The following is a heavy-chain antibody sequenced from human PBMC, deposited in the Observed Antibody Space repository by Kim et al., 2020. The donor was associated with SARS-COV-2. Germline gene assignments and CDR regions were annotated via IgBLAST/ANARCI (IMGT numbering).Heavy chain of an antibody. CDR3: AKEVRERGEAARYFDL. CDR1: GFTFSSYG. D-gene: IGHD2-15*01. Sequence: GGSLRLSCAASGFTFSSYGMHWVRQAPGKGLEWVAVISYDGSNKYYADSVKGRFTISRDNSKNTLYLQMNSLRAEDTAVYYCAKEVRERGEAARYFDLWGRGTLVTVSS. CDR2: ISYDGSNK. V-gene: IGHV3-30*18. J-gene: IGHJ2*01.